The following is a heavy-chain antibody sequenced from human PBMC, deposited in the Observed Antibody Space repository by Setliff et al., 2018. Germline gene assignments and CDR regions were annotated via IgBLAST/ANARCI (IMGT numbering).Heavy chain of an antibody. CDR3: ARDRTAYSYGLDV. D-gene: IGHD5-18*01. CDR1: GGSVSPYF. CDR2: IYHNGNT. J-gene: IGHJ6*02. Sequence: PSETLSLTCTVSGGSVSPYFWSWIRQPPGKGLEWIGYIYHNGNTNFNPSLKSRVTMSVDTSKNQFALNLRSVTAADSAVYYCARDRTAYSYGLDVWGQGTTVTVSS. V-gene: IGHV4-59*02.